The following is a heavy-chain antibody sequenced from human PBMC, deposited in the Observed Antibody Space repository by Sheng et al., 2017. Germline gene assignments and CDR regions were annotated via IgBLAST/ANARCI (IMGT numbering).Heavy chain of an antibody. CDR2: IIPIFGTA. CDR3: ARDGPPYYDSSGPFSVD. Sequence: QVQLVQSGAEVKKPGSSVKVSCKASGGTFSSYAISWVRQAPGQGLEWMGGIIPIFGTANYAQKFQGRVTITADESTSTAYMELSSLRSEDTAVYYCARDGPPYYDSSGPFSVDWGQGTLVTVSS. V-gene: IGHV1-69*13. J-gene: IGHJ4*02. D-gene: IGHD3-22*01. CDR1: GGTFSSYA.